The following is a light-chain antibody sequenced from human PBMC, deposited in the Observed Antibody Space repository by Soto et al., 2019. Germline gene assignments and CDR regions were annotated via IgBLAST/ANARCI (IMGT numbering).Light chain of an antibody. CDR1: SSNIGAGYD. CDR3: QSYDSSLSALV. CDR2: TNS. Sequence: QSVLTQPPSVSGAPGQGVTISCAGTSSNIGAGYDVHWYQQVPGTAPKLLIYTNSNRPSGVPDRFSGSKSGTSASLAITGLQAADEADYYCQSYDSSLSALVFGGGTKLPVL. V-gene: IGLV1-40*01. J-gene: IGLJ3*02.